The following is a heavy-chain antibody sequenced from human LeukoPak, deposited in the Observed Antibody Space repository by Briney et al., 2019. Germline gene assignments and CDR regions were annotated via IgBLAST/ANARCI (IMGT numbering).Heavy chain of an antibody. J-gene: IGHJ4*02. CDR2: ISGSGGST. D-gene: IGHD3-9*01. V-gene: IGHV3-23*01. CDR1: GFTFSSYA. Sequence: PGGSLRLSCAASGFTFSSYAMSWVRQAPGKGLEWVSAISGSGGSTYYADSVKGWFTISRDNSKNTLYLQMNSLRAEDTAVYYCAKDALRYFDWLLLGFDYWGQGTLVTVSS. CDR3: AKDALRYFDWLLLGFDY.